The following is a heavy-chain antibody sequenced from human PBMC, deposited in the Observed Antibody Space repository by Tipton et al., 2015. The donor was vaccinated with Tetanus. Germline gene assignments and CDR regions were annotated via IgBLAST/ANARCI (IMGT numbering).Heavy chain of an antibody. J-gene: IGHJ4*02. CDR2: IYYSGST. V-gene: IGHV4-59*01. CDR1: GGSISSYY. CDR3: AREYNSDGSSGWLGVY. Sequence: TLSLTCTVSGGSISSYYWSWIRQPPGKGLEWIGYIYYSGSTNYNPSLKSRVTISVDTSKNQFSLKLSSVTAAYTAVYYCAREYNSDGSSGWLGVYWGQGTPVTVAS. D-gene: IGHD6-19*01.